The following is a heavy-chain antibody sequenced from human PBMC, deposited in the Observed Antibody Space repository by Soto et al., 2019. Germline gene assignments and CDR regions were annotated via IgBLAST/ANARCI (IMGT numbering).Heavy chain of an antibody. CDR2: ISGSGGST. D-gene: IGHD5-12*01. J-gene: IGHJ6*02. CDR3: AKDRPAGMVATWSYYGMDV. V-gene: IGHV3-23*01. Sequence: GGSLKLSCAASGFTFSSYAMSWVRQAPGKGLEWVSAISGSGGSTYYADSVKGRFTISRDNSKNTLYLQMNSLRAEDTAVYYWAKDRPAGMVATWSYYGMDVWGQGTTVTVSS. CDR1: GFTFSSYA.